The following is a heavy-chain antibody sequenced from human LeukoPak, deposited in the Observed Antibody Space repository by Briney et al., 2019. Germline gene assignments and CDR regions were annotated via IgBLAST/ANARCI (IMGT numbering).Heavy chain of an antibody. CDR1: GFTFSSYG. CDR2: ISYDGNKK. Sequence: GGSLRLSCGASGFTFSSYGMHWVRQAPGKGLEWVALISYDGNKKYFADSVKGRFIISRDNSKNTLYLQMNSLRDEDTAVYYCAKGKGYYYNGMDVWGQGTTVTVSS. J-gene: IGHJ6*02. CDR3: AKGKGYYYNGMDV. V-gene: IGHV3-30*18.